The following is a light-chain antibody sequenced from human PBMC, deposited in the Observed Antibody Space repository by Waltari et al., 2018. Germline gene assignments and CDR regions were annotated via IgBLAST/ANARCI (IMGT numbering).Light chain of an antibody. V-gene: IGKV1-5*03. CDR1: QSINTW. CDR2: KAS. CDR3: QQYNRLRT. Sequence: DIQMTQSPSTLSASVGDRVTITCRASQSINTWLAWYQQKPGKAPKLLIYKASSLKSGVPSXFSGSGSGTEFTLTISXLQPDDCATYYCQQYNRLRTFGQGTKVEIK. J-gene: IGKJ1*01.